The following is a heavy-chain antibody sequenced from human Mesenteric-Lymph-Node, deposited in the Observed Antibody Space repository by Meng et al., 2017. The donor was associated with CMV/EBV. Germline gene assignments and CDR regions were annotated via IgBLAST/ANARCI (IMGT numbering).Heavy chain of an antibody. Sequence: GESLKISCAASGFTFSSYSMNWVRQAPGKGLEWVSSISSSSSYIYYADSVKGRFTISRDNAKNSLYLQMNSLRAEDTAVYYCARDSPDYDFWSGYSDYYYYGMDVWGQGTTVTVSS. CDR3: ARDSPDYDFWSGYSDYYYYGMDV. D-gene: IGHD3-3*01. CDR2: ISSSSSYI. CDR1: GFTFSSYS. V-gene: IGHV3-21*01. J-gene: IGHJ6*02.